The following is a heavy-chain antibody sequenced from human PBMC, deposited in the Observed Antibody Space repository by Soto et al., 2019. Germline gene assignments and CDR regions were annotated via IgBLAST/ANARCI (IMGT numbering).Heavy chain of an antibody. D-gene: IGHD4-17*01. J-gene: IGHJ4*02. V-gene: IGHV1-69*06. CDR1: GVTFSNYA. Sequence: QVQLVQSGAEVKRPGSSVKVSCKASGVTFSNYALTWVRQAPGQGLEWLGGTIPLFGTANYAPKFQGRVTITADKSTSTAYMELSSLRSEDTAVYYCAIKNHYGENSGVFDSWVQGTLVAVSS. CDR3: AIKNHYGENSGVFDS. CDR2: TIPLFGTA.